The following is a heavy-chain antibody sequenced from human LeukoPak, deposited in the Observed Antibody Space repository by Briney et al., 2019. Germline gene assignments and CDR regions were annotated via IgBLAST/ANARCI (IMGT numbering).Heavy chain of an antibody. CDR1: GGSFSGYY. J-gene: IGHJ2*01. V-gene: IGHV4-34*01. CDR3: ARVPYYFDLSGSSFDV. Sequence: SETLSLTCAVYGGSFSGYYWSWIRQPPGKGLEWIGEINHSGSTNYNPSLKSRVTISVDTSKNQFSLKLSSVTAADTAVYYCARVPYYFDLSGSSFDVWGRGAVVTVSS. CDR2: INHSGST. D-gene: IGHD3-22*01.